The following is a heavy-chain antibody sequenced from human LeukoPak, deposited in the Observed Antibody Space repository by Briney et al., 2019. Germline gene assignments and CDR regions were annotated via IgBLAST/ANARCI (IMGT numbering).Heavy chain of an antibody. J-gene: IGHJ4*02. CDR2: ISAYNGNT. V-gene: IGHV1-18*01. Sequence: ASVKVSCKASGYIFTSYGISWVRQAPGQGLEWMGWISAYNGNTNYAQMPQGRVTMTTDTSTSTAYMELRSLRSDDTAVYYCARDPQQLVGATGGGFNFWGQGTLVTVSS. CDR1: GYIFTSYG. D-gene: IGHD1-26*01. CDR3: ARDPQQLVGATGGGFNF.